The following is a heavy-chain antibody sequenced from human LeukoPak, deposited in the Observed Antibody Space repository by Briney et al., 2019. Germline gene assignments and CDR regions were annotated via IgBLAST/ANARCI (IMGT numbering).Heavy chain of an antibody. CDR2: IYYSGRT. J-gene: IGHJ6*03. CDR1: GGSISSSSYY. Sequence: SETLSLTCTVSGGSISSSSYYWGWLRQPPGMGLEWIGSIYYSGRTYYNPSLKSRVTISVDTSQYQFSLKLSSVTAADTAVYYCARQRTVTTIRYYYMDVWGKGTTVTVSS. V-gene: IGHV4-39*01. D-gene: IGHD4-17*01. CDR3: ARQRTVTTIRYYYMDV.